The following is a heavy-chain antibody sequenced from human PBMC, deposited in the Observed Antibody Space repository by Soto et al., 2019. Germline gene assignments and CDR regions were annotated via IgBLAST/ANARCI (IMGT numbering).Heavy chain of an antibody. V-gene: IGHV3-30*18. Sequence: ESGGGVVQPGRSLRLSCAASGFTFSSYGMHWVRQAPGKGLEWVAVISYDGSNKYYADSVKGRFTISRDNSKNTLYLQMNSLRAEDTAVYYCAKDLSWISMSGYGMDVW. CDR2: ISYDGSNK. J-gene: IGHJ6*01. D-gene: IGHD2-2*03. CDR1: GFTFSSYG. CDR3: AKDLSWISMSGYGMDV.